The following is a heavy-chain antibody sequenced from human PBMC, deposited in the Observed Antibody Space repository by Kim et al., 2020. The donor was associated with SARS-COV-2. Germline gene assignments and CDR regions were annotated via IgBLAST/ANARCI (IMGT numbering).Heavy chain of an antibody. D-gene: IGHD6-13*01. V-gene: IGHV3-9*01. Sequence: GGSLRLSCAASGFTFDDYAMHWVRQAPGKGLEWVSGISWNSGSIGYADSVKGRFTISRDNAKNSLYLQMNSLRAEDTALYYCAKDMDYSSSWYVAFDIWG. CDR2: ISWNSGSI. CDR1: GFTFDDYA. CDR3: AKDMDYSSSWYVAFDI. J-gene: IGHJ3*02.